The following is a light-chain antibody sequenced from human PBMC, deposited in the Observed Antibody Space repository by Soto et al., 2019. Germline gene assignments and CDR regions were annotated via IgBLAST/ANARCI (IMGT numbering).Light chain of an antibody. CDR1: QSISSW. CDR3: QLSFT. V-gene: IGKV1-5*03. CDR2: KAS. J-gene: IGKJ3*01. Sequence: DIQMTQSPSTLSASVGDRVTITCRASQSISSWLAWYQQKPGKAPKLLIYKASSLESGVPSRFSGSGAGTEFTLTICSLQRHDFLTYCCQLSFTFGPGTKVDIK.